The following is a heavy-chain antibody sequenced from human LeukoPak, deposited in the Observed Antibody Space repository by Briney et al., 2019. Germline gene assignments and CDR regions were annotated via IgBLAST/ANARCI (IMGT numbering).Heavy chain of an antibody. J-gene: IGHJ6*02. CDR3: ASVSDGYNYYGGMDV. CDR1: GFSVSGNY. Sequence: GGSLRLSCAASGFSVSGNYMSWVRQAPGKGLEWVSIIYAGGTTFYADSVKGRFTISRDNSKNTLYLQMNSLRAEDTAVYYCASVSDGYNYYGGMDVWGQGTTVTVSS. D-gene: IGHD5-24*01. V-gene: IGHV3-53*01. CDR2: IYAGGTT.